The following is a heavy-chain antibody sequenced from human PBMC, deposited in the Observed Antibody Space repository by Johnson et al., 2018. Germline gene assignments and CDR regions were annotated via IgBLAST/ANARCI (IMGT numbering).Heavy chain of an antibody. CDR1: EFTFSIYN. CDR2: ISAGSSTI. J-gene: IGHJ6*03. CDR3: ARMNMDV. Sequence: EQLVQAGGGLVQPGGSLRLSCAASEFTFSIYNMNWVRQAPGKGLEWVSSISAGSSTIYYADSVKGRFTISRDNAKNSLYLQMNRRRADDTAMYYCARMNMDVWGKGTTVTVSS. V-gene: IGHV3-48*01.